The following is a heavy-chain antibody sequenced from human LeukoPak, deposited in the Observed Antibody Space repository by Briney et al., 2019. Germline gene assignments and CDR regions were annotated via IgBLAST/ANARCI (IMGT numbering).Heavy chain of an antibody. CDR3: ARLLEHYYFDASGYYDDDY. CDR2: IDPNIGTT. Sequence: ASVKVSCKASGYTFTGFYMHWVRQAPGQGPEWMGWIDPNIGTTKYSQKFQGRVTMTRDTSISEVYMELSRLRSDDTAVYYCARLLEHYYFDASGYYDDDYWGQGTPIIVSS. D-gene: IGHD3-22*01. V-gene: IGHV1-2*02. CDR1: GYTFTGFY. J-gene: IGHJ4*02.